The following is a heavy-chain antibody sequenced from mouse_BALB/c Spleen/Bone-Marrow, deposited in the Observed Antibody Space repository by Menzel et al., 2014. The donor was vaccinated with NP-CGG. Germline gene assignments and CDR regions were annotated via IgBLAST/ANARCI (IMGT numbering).Heavy chain of an antibody. Sequence: EVKLVESGGGLVQPGGSLRLSCATSGFTFTDYYMSWVRQPPGKALEWLGFIRNKANAYTTEYSASVKGRFTISRDNSQSILYLQMNILRAEDSATYYCARSLYPRAMDYWGQGTSVTVSS. CDR3: ARSLYPRAMDY. D-gene: IGHD2-1*01. V-gene: IGHV7-3*02. J-gene: IGHJ4*01. CDR1: GFTFTDYY. CDR2: IRNKANAYTT.